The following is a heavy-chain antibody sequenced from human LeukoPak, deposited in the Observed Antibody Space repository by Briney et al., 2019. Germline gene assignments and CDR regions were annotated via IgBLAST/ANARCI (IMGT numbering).Heavy chain of an antibody. CDR3: AREPPPNGYYYYGMDV. Sequence: ASVKVSCKASGYTFTSYAMHWVRQAPGQRLEWMGWINAGNGNTKYSQKFQGRVTITRDTSASTAYMELSSLRSEDTAVYYCAREPPPNGYYYYGMDVWGQGTTVTVSS. J-gene: IGHJ6*02. V-gene: IGHV1-3*01. D-gene: IGHD1-14*01. CDR2: INAGNGNT. CDR1: GYTFTSYA.